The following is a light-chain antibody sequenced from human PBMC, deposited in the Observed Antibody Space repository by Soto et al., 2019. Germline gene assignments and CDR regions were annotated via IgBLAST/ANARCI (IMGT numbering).Light chain of an antibody. CDR3: QQSHGIPYT. J-gene: IGKJ2*01. V-gene: IGKV1-39*01. CDR2: AAS. Sequence: DIPMTQSPSSLSASVGDRVTITCRASQTISTYLNWYQQNPEKAPKLLIYAASTLQSGVPSRFSGSGSGTDFTLTISSLQPEDFATYYCQQSHGIPYTFGQGTKLEIK. CDR1: QTISTY.